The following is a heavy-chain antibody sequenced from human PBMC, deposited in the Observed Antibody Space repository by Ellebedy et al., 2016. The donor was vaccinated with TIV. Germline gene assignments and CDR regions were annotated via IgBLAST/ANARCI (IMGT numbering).Heavy chain of an antibody. J-gene: IGHJ4*02. CDR1: GYIFTAYH. D-gene: IGHD6-6*01. V-gene: IGHV1-2*02. Sequence: AASVKVSCKTSGYIFTAYHIHWVRQAPGQGLEWMGWLNTSSGGTNYAQNFQGRVSMTRDTSISTAYMELSRLNSDDTAVYYCAAFPYISTSSAYWGQGTLVTVSS. CDR2: LNTSSGGT. CDR3: AAFPYISTSSAY.